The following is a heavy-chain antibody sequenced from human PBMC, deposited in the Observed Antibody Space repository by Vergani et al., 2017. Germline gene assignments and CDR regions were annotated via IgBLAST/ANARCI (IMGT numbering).Heavy chain of an antibody. CDR1: GGSISSSSYY. D-gene: IGHD3-3*01. V-gene: IGHV4-39*07. CDR2: IYYSGST. Sequence: QLQLQESGPGLVKPSETLSLTCTVSGGSISSSSYYWGWIRQPPGKGLEWIGSIYYSGSTYYNPSLKSRVTISVDTSKNQFSLKLSSVTAADTAVYYCARGGITIFGSFDAFDIWGQGTMVTVSS. J-gene: IGHJ3*02. CDR3: ARGGITIFGSFDAFDI.